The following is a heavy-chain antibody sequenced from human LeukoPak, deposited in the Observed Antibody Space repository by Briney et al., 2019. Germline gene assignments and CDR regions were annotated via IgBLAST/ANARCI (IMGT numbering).Heavy chain of an antibody. J-gene: IGHJ4*02. CDR2: LYSGDNI. CDR1: GFTVSSNH. D-gene: IGHD3-10*01. V-gene: IGHV3-53*01. CDR3: ARVRSYGSGFDY. Sequence: GSLRLSCAASGFTVSSNHVSWVRQAPGKELEWVSVLYSGDNIYYADSVKGRFTISRDNSKNTLYLQMNSLRAEDTAVYYCARVRSYGSGFDYWGQGTLVTVSS.